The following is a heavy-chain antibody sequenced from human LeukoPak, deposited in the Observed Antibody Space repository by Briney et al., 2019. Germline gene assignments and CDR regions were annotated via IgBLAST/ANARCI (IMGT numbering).Heavy chain of an antibody. D-gene: IGHD5-12*01. CDR3: ARDGPSGYDAFDY. J-gene: IGHJ4*02. Sequence: SVKVSCKASGFTFTSSAVQWVRQARGQRLEWIGWIVVGSGNTNYAQKFQERVTITRDMSTSTAYMELSSLRSEDTAVYYCARDGPSGYDAFDYWGQGTLVTVSS. V-gene: IGHV1-58*01. CDR1: GFTFTSSA. CDR2: IVVGSGNT.